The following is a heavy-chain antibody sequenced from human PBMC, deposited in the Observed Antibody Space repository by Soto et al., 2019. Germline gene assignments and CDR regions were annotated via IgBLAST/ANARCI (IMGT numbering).Heavy chain of an antibody. J-gene: IGHJ5*02. CDR2: IYYSGST. V-gene: IGHV4-31*03. Sequence: PSETLSLTCTVSCGSISSCGYYWSWIRQHPGKGLEWIGYIYYSGSTYYNPSLKSRVTISVDTSKNQFSLKLSSVTAADTAVYYCARVFSDSSSFFYPWGQGTLVTVS. CDR3: ARVFSDSSSFFYP. CDR1: CGSISSCGYY. D-gene: IGHD6-13*01.